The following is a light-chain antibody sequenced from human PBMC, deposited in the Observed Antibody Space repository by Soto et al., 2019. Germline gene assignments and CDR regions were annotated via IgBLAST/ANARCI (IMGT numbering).Light chain of an antibody. CDR1: QSIRND. CDR3: LQDYSHPWT. V-gene: IGKV1-6*01. Sequence: AIQMTQSPSSLSASVGDRVTITCRASQSIRNDLGWYQQKPGKAPKLLIYAASSLQSGVPSRFSGSGSGTDFPLTISRQQPEDFANYYCLQDYSHPWTFGQGTKVEIK. J-gene: IGKJ1*01. CDR2: AAS.